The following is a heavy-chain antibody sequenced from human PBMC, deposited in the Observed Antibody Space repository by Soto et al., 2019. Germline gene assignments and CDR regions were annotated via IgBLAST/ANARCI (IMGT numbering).Heavy chain of an antibody. Sequence: VGSLRLSCAGSGFTFSNAWMSWVRQAPGKGLEWVGRIKSKTDGGTTDYAAPVKGRFTISRDDSKNTLYLQMNSLKTEDTAVYYCTTLGSYYYDSSGYSIHFDYWGQGTLVTVSS. V-gene: IGHV3-15*01. J-gene: IGHJ4*02. D-gene: IGHD3-22*01. CDR1: GFTFSNAW. CDR2: IKSKTDGGTT. CDR3: TTLGSYYYDSSGYSIHFDY.